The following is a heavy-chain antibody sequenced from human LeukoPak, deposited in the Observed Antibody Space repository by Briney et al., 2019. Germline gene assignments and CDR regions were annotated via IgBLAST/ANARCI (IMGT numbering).Heavy chain of an antibody. CDR1: GFTFSNYG. D-gene: IGHD2-2*01. CDR3: ARDYCSTTTCLDY. V-gene: IGHV3-33*01. J-gene: IGHJ4*02. CDR2: IWYDGSKK. Sequence: GGSLRLSCAASGFTFSNYGMQWVRQAPGKGLEWVAVIWYDGSKKYYADSVKGRFTISRDDSKNTLYLQTNSLRVEDTAVYYYARDYCSTTTCLDYWGQGTLVTVSS.